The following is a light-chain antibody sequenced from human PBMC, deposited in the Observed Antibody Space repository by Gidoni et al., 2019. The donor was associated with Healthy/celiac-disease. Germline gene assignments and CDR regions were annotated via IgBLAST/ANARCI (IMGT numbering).Light chain of an antibody. V-gene: IGKV1-16*02. CDR2: AAS. CDR3: QQYNSYPIT. J-gene: IGKJ5*01. Sequence: DMQRTQHPSSLSASVGDRVTITCRASQVISNYLAGFQQKPGKAPESLIYAASSLQSGVPSKSSGSGSGTDFTLTISSLQPEDFATYYCQQYNSYPITFGQGTRLEIK. CDR1: QVISNY.